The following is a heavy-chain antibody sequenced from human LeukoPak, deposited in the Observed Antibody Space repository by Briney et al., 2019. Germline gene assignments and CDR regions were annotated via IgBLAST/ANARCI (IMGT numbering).Heavy chain of an antibody. CDR2: IYHSGST. J-gene: IGHJ2*01. CDR1: GGAISSGSYY. Sequence: PSETLSLTCTVSGGAISSGSYYWGWIRQPPGKGLEWIGSIYHSGSTYYNPSLKSRVTISVDTSKNQFSLKLTSVTAADTAVYYCARDFGDGYKDWYFDLWGRGTPVTVSS. V-gene: IGHV4-39*02. CDR3: ARDFGDGYKDWYFDL. D-gene: IGHD5-24*01.